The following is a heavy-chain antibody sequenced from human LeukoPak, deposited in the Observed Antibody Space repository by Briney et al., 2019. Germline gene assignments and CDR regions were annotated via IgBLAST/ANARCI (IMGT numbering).Heavy chain of an antibody. CDR3: ARNPYYYDSSGSPGDI. V-gene: IGHV1-18*01. J-gene: IGHJ3*02. CDR2: ISAYNGNT. CDR1: GYTFTSYG. D-gene: IGHD3-22*01. Sequence: GASVKVSCKASGYTFTSYGISWVRQAPGQGLEWMGWISAYNGNTNYAQKLQGRVTMTTDTSTSTAYMELRSLRSDDTAVYYCARNPYYYDSSGSPGDIWGQGTMVTVSS.